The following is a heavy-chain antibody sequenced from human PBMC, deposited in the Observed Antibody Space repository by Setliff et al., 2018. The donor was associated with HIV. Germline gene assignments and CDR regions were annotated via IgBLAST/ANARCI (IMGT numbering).Heavy chain of an antibody. Sequence: SETLSLTCTVSGASISSHYWSWIRQSPGKELEWIGYIYSTGSTNYNPSLQSRVSISMDASSNKFSLQVTSVTSADTAVYYCAKGAGFYGDYTFDYLGQGHRVT. CDR2: IYSTGST. CDR1: GASISSHY. J-gene: IGHJ4*02. CDR3: AKGAGFYGDYTFDY. V-gene: IGHV4-59*11. D-gene: IGHD4-17*01.